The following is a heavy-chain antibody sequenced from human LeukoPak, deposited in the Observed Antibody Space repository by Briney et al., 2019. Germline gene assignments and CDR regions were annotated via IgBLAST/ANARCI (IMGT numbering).Heavy chain of an antibody. CDR3: ARGDGYGYNWFDS. J-gene: IGHJ5*01. CDR1: GGTFSSYA. V-gene: IGHV1-69*05. D-gene: IGHD5-24*01. CDR2: IIPIFGTT. Sequence: ASVKVSCKASGGTFSSYAISWVRQAPGQGLEWMGRIIPIFGTTIYAQKFEGRVTITTDESTTTAYMDLSSLRSEDTAVYYRARGDGYGYNWFDSWGQGTLVTVSS.